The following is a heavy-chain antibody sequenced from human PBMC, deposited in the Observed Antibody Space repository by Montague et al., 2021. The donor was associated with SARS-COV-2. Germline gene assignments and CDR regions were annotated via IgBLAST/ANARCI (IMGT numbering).Heavy chain of an antibody. D-gene: IGHD1-1*01. J-gene: IGHJ6*02. CDR1: GDSVAGNRPT. CDR3: ASGREGNYNVMDV. V-gene: IGHV6-1*01. CDR2: TYYMSKWYN. Sequence: CAISGDSVAGNRPTCNWDRQSSSRHLEWVGRTYYMSKWYNDYAVSVRGRVTINPDTSKNQFSLQLNSVTPADTAIYYCASGREGNYNVMDVWGQGTTVTVSS.